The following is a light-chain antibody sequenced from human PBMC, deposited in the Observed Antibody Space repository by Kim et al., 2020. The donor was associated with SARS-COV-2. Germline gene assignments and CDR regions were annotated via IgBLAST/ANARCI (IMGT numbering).Light chain of an antibody. J-gene: IGKJ2*01. Sequence: VMTQTPGTLYVSPGERATLSCWASESVFRNLAWYQQKPDQPPRLIIYGASTRATGVPDRFSGSGSGTEFTLTINSLQSEDYAVYYCQQYNNWYTFGQGTKLEI. CDR2: GAS. CDR1: ESVFRN. V-gene: IGKV3-15*01. CDR3: QQYNNWYT.